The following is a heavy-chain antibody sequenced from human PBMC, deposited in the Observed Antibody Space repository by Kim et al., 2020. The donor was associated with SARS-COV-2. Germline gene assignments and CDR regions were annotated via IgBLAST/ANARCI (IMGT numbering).Heavy chain of an antibody. D-gene: IGHD3-10*01. Sequence: GGSLRLSCAASGFTFSSYAMSWVRQAPGKGLEWVSAISGSGGSTYYADSVKGRFTISRDNSKNTLYLQMNSLRAEDTAVYYCAKEMGAPYGSGSYLTWHNSRPPLWYFDLWGRGTLVTVSS. CDR1: GFTFSSYA. V-gene: IGHV3-23*01. CDR3: AKEMGAPYGSGSYLTWHNSRPPLWYFDL. CDR2: ISGSGGST. J-gene: IGHJ2*01.